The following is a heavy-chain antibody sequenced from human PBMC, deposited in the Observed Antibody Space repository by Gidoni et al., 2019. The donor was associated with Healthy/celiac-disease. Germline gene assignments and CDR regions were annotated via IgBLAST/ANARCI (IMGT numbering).Heavy chain of an antibody. CDR2: ISSSGSTI. D-gene: IGHD3-22*01. CDR1: GFPFSSYE. J-gene: IGHJ4*02. CDR3: ARDLYYYDSSGYWKSYFDY. V-gene: IGHV3-48*03. Sequence: EVQLVESGGGLVQPGGSLRLSCAASGFPFSSYEMNWVRQAPGKGLEWVSYISSSGSTIYYADSVKGRFTISRDNAKNSLYLQMNSLRAEDTAVYYCARDLYYYDSSGYWKSYFDYWGQGTLVTVSS.